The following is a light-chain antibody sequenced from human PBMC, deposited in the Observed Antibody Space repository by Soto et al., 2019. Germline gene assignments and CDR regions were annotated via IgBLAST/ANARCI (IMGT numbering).Light chain of an antibody. V-gene: IGLV2-23*01. CDR1: SSDVGSYNL. J-gene: IGLJ1*01. CDR2: EGS. Sequence: QSVLTQPASVSGSPGQSITISCTGTSSDVGSYNLVSWYQHHPGKAPKFMIYEGSKRPSGVSNRFSGSKSGNTASLTISGLQAEDEADYYCCSYAGGATYVFGTGTKVTVL. CDR3: CSYAGGATYV.